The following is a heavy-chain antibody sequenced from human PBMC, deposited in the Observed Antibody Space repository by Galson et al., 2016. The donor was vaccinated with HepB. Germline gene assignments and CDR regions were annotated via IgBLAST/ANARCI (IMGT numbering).Heavy chain of an antibody. Sequence: SLRLSCAASGFPFDDYAMHWVRQAPGQGLEWVSGISWNSDNIAYADSVKGRFTISRANAKNSLSLQMNSLRAEDTALYYCAKELPRYCSGGTCYYGMDVWGLGTTVPVSS. CDR1: GFPFDDYA. D-gene: IGHD2-15*01. CDR2: ISWNSDNI. J-gene: IGHJ6*02. CDR3: AKELPRYCSGGTCYYGMDV. V-gene: IGHV3-9*01.